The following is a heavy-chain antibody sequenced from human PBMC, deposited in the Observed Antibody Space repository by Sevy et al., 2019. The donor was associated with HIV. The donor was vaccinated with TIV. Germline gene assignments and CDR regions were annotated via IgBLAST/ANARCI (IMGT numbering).Heavy chain of an antibody. J-gene: IGHJ6*02. Sequence: GGSLRLSCAASGFPFSNYAMSWVRQAPGKGLEWVSTLIGGGSRLYYADSVTGRFIISRDNSRNTLYLQMNSLRAEDTAIYYCAKRRVQSGLSGGGANFGMDVCGRGTTFTVSS. CDR3: AKRRVQSGLSGGGANFGMDV. CDR2: LIGGGSRL. D-gene: IGHD2-8*02. V-gene: IGHV3-23*01. CDR1: GFPFSNYA.